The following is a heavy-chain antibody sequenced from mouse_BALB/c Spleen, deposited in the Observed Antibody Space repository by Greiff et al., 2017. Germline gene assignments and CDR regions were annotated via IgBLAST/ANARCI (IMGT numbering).Heavy chain of an antibody. V-gene: IGHV5-9-4*01. J-gene: IGHJ3*01. CDR1: GFTFSSYA. CDR2: ISSGGSYT. Sequence: EVKLVESGGGLVKPGGSLKLSCAASGFTFSSYAMSWVRQSPEKRLEWVAEISSGGSYTYYPDTVTGRFTISRDNAKNTLYLEMSSLRYEDTAMYYCARGYGYEAYWGQGTLVTVSA. D-gene: IGHD2-2*01. CDR3: ARGYGYEAY.